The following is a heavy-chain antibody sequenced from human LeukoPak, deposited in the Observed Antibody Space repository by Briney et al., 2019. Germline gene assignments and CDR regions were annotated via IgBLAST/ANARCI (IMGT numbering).Heavy chain of an antibody. Sequence: SETLSLTCAVSGGSISSGGYSWSWIRQPPGKGLEWIGYIYHSGSTYYNPSLKSRVTISVDRSKNQFSLKLSSVTAADTAVYYCARGVWFGEPGFFLAAAFDIWGQGTMVTVSS. CDR3: ARGVWFGEPGFFLAAAFDI. CDR2: IYHSGST. CDR1: GGSISSGGYS. D-gene: IGHD3-10*01. V-gene: IGHV4-30-2*01. J-gene: IGHJ3*02.